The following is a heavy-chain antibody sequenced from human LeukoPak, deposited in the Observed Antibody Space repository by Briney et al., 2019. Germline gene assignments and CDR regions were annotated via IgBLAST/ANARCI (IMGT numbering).Heavy chain of an antibody. Sequence: SQTLSLTCAISGDSVSSNSAAWNWIRQSPSRGLEWPGRTYYRSKWYNDYAVSVKSRITINPDTSKNQFSLQLNSVTPEDTAVYYCARGGQWLVLRAFDIWGQGTMVTVSS. V-gene: IGHV6-1*01. CDR1: GDSVSSNSAA. J-gene: IGHJ3*02. CDR2: TYYRSKWYN. CDR3: ARGGQWLVLRAFDI. D-gene: IGHD6-19*01.